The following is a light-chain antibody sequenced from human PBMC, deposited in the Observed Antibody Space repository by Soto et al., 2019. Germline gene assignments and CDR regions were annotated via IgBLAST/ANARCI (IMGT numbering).Light chain of an antibody. J-gene: IGKJ2*01. Sequence: IEMTKSPSSLSASVGDRGTITCRASQGIRNDLGWYQQKPGKAPKLLIYAASSLQSGVPSRFSGSGSGTDFTLTISSLQPEDFATYYCLQDYNYPYTFGQGTKVDIK. V-gene: IGKV1-6*01. CDR2: AAS. CDR3: LQDYNYPYT. CDR1: QGIRND.